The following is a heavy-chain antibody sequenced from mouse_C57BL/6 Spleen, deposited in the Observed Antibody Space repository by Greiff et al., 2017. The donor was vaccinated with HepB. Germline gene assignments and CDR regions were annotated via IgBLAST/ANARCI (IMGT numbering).Heavy chain of an antibody. CDR2: INPNNGGT. CDR1: GYTFTDYY. D-gene: IGHD3-2*01. Sequence: EVQLQQSGPELVKPGASVKISCKASGYTFTDYYMNWVKQSHGKSLEWIGDINPNNGGTSYNQKFKGKATLTVDKSSSTAYMELRSLTSEDSAVYYWARGETARYAMDYWGQGTSVTVSS. CDR3: ARGETARYAMDY. J-gene: IGHJ4*01. V-gene: IGHV1-26*01.